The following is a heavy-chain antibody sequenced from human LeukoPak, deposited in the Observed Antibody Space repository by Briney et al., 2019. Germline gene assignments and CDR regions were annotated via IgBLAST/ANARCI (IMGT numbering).Heavy chain of an antibody. CDR3: ARDGCGGDCYSSWFDP. Sequence: ASVKVSCKASGYTFTSYAMHWVRQAPGQRLEWMGWINAGNGNTKYSQEFQGRVTITRDTSASTAYMELSSLRSEDMAVYYCARDGCGGDCYSSWFDPWGQGTLVTVSS. J-gene: IGHJ5*02. V-gene: IGHV1-3*03. CDR1: GYTFTSYA. CDR2: INAGNGNT. D-gene: IGHD2-21*02.